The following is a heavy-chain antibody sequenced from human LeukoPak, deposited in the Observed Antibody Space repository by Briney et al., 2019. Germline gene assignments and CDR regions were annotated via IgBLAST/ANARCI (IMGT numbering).Heavy chain of an antibody. Sequence: NPSETLSLTCTVSGVSISSSNSYWGWIRQPPGKGLEWIGSIYYSGNTYYNASLKSQVSISIDTSKNQFSLRLTSVTAADTAVYYCARRGLLSGWKNFDYWGQGTLVTVSS. CDR1: GVSISSSNSY. D-gene: IGHD6-19*01. J-gene: IGHJ4*02. CDR2: IYYSGNT. V-gene: IGHV4-39*01. CDR3: ARRGLLSGWKNFDY.